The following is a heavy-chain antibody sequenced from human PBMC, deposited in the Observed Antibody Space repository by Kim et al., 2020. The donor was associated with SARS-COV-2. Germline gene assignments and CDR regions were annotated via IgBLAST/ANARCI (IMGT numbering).Heavy chain of an antibody. V-gene: IGHV4-59*01. Sequence: TNYNPSLKSRVTISVDTSKNQFSLKLSSVTAADTAVYYCARDLQGLGVDYWGQGTLVTVSS. D-gene: IGHD3-16*01. J-gene: IGHJ4*02. CDR3: ARDLQGLGVDY. CDR2: T.